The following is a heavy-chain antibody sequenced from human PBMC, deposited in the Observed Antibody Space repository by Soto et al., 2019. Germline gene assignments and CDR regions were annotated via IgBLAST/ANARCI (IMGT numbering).Heavy chain of an antibody. D-gene: IGHD3-10*01. V-gene: IGHV4-34*01. CDR3: ARDPVYYGSGSYYKAGRLYYYGMDV. CDR2: INHSGRT. J-gene: IGHJ6*02. Sequence: QVQLQQWGAGLLKPSETLSLTCAVYGGSFSGYYWSWIRQPPGKGLEWIGEINHSGRTNYNPSLKSRVTISVDTSKNQFSLKLSSVTAADPAVYYCARDPVYYGSGSYYKAGRLYYYGMDVWGQGTTVTVSS. CDR1: GGSFSGYY.